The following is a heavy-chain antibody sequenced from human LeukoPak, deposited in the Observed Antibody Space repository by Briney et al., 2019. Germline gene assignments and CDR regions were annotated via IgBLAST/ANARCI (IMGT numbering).Heavy chain of an antibody. J-gene: IGHJ4*02. Sequence: GGSLRLSCAASGFTFSSYFMHWGRQAPGKRLVWVSAISSDETITTYADSVKGRFTISRDNAKNTVYLQMNSLRAEDTAVYYCARPDGVGYNYGSLNWGQGTLVTVSS. CDR3: ARPDGVGYNYGSLN. V-gene: IGHV3-74*01. D-gene: IGHD5-18*01. CDR2: ISSDETIT. CDR1: GFTFSSYF.